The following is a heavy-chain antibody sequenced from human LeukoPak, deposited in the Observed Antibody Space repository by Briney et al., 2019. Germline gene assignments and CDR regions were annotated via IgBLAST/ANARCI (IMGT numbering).Heavy chain of an antibody. Sequence: PGGSLRLSCAASGFTLSSYAMSWVRQAPGKGLEWVSAISGSGDTTKYADAVKGRFTISRGNSKNTLYLQMNSLRVEDTAVYYCARDPHDFWSGYSYYFDYWGQGTLVTVSS. J-gene: IGHJ4*02. CDR2: ISGSGDTT. V-gene: IGHV3-23*01. CDR1: GFTLSSYA. CDR3: ARDPHDFWSGYSYYFDY. D-gene: IGHD3-3*01.